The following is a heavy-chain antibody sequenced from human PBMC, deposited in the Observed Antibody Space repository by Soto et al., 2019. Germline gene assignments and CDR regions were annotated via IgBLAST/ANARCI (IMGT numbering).Heavy chain of an antibody. CDR3: VKGEYHYDSSGYYPFDY. Sequence: PGGSLRLSCSASGFTFSIYAMHWVRQAPGKGLEYVSSISTNGGSTDYADSVKGRFTISRDNSKNTVYLQMSSLRVEDTAVYYCVKGEYHYDSSGYYPFDYWGPGT. CDR2: ISTNGGST. J-gene: IGHJ4*02. V-gene: IGHV3-64D*06. D-gene: IGHD3-22*01. CDR1: GFTFSIYA.